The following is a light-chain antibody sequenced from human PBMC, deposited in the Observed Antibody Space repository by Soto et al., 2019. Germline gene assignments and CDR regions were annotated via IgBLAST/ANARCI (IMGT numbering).Light chain of an antibody. CDR3: QQSYRTPHT. Sequence: DIQMTQSPSSLSASVGDRVTITCRASQGVSGYLPWYQQRQGRAPKLLIYAASNLLSGVPSRFSGSGSGANLTLTITSLQPEDFATYYCQQSYRTPHTFGQGTKLETK. V-gene: IGKV1-39*01. J-gene: IGKJ2*01. CDR1: QGVSGY. CDR2: AAS.